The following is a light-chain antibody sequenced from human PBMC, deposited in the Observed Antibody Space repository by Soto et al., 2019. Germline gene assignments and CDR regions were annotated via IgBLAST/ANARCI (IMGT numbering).Light chain of an antibody. V-gene: IGKV3-20*01. CDR2: GAS. J-gene: IGKJ1*01. CDR1: QSITSTY. Sequence: EIVLTQSPGTLSLSPGERATLSCMASQSITSTYLAWHQQKPGQAPRLLIYGASSRATGIPDRFSGSGSGKDFTLTISTLEPEDFAVYYCQQYGSSPPWTFGQGTKVDIK. CDR3: QQYGSSPPWT.